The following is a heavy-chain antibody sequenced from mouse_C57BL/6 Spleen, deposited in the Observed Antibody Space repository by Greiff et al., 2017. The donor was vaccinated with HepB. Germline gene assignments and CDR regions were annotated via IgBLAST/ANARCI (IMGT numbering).Heavy chain of an antibody. CDR2: IDPSDSYT. D-gene: IGHD1-1*01. V-gene: IGHV1-50*01. CDR1: GYTFTSYW. Sequence: VQLQQSGAELVKPGASVKLSCKASGYTFTSYWMQWVKQRPGQGLEWIGEIDPSDSYTNYNQKFKGKATLTVDTSSSTAYMQLSSLTSEDSAVYYCANYYGSSYLFDYWGQGTTLTVSS. J-gene: IGHJ2*01. CDR3: ANYYGSSYLFDY.